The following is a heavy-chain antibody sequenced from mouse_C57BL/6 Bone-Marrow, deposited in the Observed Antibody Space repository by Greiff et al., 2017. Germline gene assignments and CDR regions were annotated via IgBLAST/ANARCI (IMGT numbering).Heavy chain of an antibody. J-gene: IGHJ4*01. Sequence: EVMLVESGEGLVKPGGSLKLSCAASGFTFSSYAMSWVRQTPEKRLEWVAYISSGGDYIYYADTVKGRFTISRDNARNTLYLQMSSLKSEDTAMYYCTRDDGYPYYAMDYWGQGTSVTVSS. CDR1: GFTFSSYA. D-gene: IGHD2-3*01. CDR2: ISSGGDYI. V-gene: IGHV5-9-1*02. CDR3: TRDDGYPYYAMDY.